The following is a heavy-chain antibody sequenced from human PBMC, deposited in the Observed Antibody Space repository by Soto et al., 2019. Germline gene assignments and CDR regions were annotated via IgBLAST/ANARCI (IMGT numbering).Heavy chain of an antibody. V-gene: IGHV4-31*03. Sequence: SETLSLTCTVSGGSISSGGYYWSWIRQHPGKGLEWIGYIYYSGSTYYNPSLKSRVTISVDTSKNQFSLKLSSVTAADTAVYYCARVPYRYYYDSSGSWLWFDPWGQGTLVTVSS. CDR2: IYYSGST. CDR3: ARVPYRYYYDSSGSWLWFDP. D-gene: IGHD3-22*01. CDR1: GGSISSGGYY. J-gene: IGHJ5*02.